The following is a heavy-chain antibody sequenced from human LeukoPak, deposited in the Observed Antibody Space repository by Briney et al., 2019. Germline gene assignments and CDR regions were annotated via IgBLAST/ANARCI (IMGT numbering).Heavy chain of an antibody. CDR2: IYYSGST. J-gene: IGHJ5*02. Sequence: PAETLSLSCTVSGFTISSDYLNWIRQPPGKGLEWIVYIYYSGSTNYKASLKSRVTISIDTSKNLLYMKLIPLTAADTPGYYCARGSLDFWSGYWAGNWFDLWGQGTLVSVSS. CDR1: GFTISSDY. D-gene: IGHD3-3*01. CDR3: ARGSLDFWSGYWAGNWFDL. V-gene: IGHV4-59*08.